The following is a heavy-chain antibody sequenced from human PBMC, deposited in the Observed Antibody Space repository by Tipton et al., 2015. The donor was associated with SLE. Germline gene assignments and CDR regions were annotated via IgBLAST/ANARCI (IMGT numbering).Heavy chain of an antibody. D-gene: IGHD3-10*01. CDR2: ISSSADTI. V-gene: IGHV3-48*03. CDR1: GFTVMSYD. Sequence: GSLRLSCAASGFTVMSYDMSWVRQAPGKGLEWISYISSSADTIYYADSVKGRFTISRDNAKNSLFLQMNSLRVEDTAFYYCVRDASPGPVNWFDPWGLGALVTVSS. J-gene: IGHJ5*02. CDR3: VRDASPGPVNWFDP.